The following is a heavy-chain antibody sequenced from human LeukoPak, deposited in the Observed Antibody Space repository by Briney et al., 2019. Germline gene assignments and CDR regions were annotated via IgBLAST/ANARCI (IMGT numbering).Heavy chain of an antibody. CDR2: IRQSGDIT. V-gene: IGHV3-23*01. Sequence: PGGSLRLSCAASEFTPSNYVTNWVRPAPGKGREWVSCIRQSGDITYYADSVKGRFTISRDNSKNTMSLQMNSLSREDTAIYYCVRRGGSDGWGAFDIWGQETVVTVSS. J-gene: IGHJ3*02. D-gene: IGHD5-24*01. CDR3: VRRGGSDGWGAFDI. CDR1: EFTPSNYV.